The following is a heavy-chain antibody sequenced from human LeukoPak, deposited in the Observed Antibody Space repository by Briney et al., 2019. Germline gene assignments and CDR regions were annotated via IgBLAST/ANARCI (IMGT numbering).Heavy chain of an antibody. CDR1: GYTFTSYD. Sequence: GASVKVSCKASGYTFTSYDINWVRQATGQGLEWMGWMNPNSGNTGYAQKFQGRVTMTRDTSISTAYMELSRLRSDDTAVYYCARVPGLGAKDRIPGYWGQGTLVTVSS. CDR3: ARVPGLGAKDRIPGY. V-gene: IGHV1-8*01. CDR2: MNPNSGNT. J-gene: IGHJ4*02. D-gene: IGHD3-16*01.